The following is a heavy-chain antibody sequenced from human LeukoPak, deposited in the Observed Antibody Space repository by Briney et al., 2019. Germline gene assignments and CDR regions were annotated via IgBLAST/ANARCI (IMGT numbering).Heavy chain of an antibody. Sequence: GRSLRLSCAASGLTFSIYGMHWVRQAPGKGLEWVAVISYDGGNKYYADSVKGRFTISRDNSKNTLYLQMNSLRAEDTAVYYCAKESSSGWYYFDYWGQGTLVTVSS. J-gene: IGHJ4*02. CDR1: GLTFSIYG. D-gene: IGHD6-19*01. CDR2: ISYDGGNK. V-gene: IGHV3-30*18. CDR3: AKESSSGWYYFDY.